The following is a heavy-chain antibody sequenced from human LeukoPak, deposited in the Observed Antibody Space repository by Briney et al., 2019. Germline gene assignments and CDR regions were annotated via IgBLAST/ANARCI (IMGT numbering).Heavy chain of an antibody. Sequence: ETLSLTCTVSGGSISSSSYYWGWIRQPPGKGLEWVSAISGSGGSTYYADSVKGRFTISRDNSKNTLYLQMNSLRAEDTAVYYCAKSGFFGRSGTDGGQGTLVTVSS. CDR3: AKSGFFGRSGTD. CDR1: GGSISSSSYY. CDR2: ISGSGGST. D-gene: IGHD1-26*01. J-gene: IGHJ4*02. V-gene: IGHV3-23*01.